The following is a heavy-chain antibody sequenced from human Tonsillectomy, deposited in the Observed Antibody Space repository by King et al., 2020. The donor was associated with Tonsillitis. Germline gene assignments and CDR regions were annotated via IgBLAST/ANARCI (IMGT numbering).Heavy chain of an antibody. CDR1: GFTFSNYV. V-gene: IGHV3-30*01. CDR3: ASWDSYYYDFYGT. D-gene: IGHD3-22*01. Sequence: VQLVESGGGVVQPGRSLRLSCAASGFTFSNYVLHWVRQAPGKGLEWVGLISKDGSNQNYADFVKGRFTISRDTSKNTLYLQMNSLRAEDTAVYYCASWDSYYYDFYGTWGQGTLVTVSS. J-gene: IGHJ5*02. CDR2: ISKDGSNQ.